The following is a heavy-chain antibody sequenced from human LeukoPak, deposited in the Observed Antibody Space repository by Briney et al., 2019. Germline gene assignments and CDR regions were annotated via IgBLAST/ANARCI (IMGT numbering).Heavy chain of an antibody. CDR3: ARRLTQYDCFDP. CDR1: GDSVSSNSFT. CDR2: TYYRSTWYN. Sequence: SQTLSLTCAISGDSVSSNSFTWNWIRQSPSRGLEWLGRTYYRSTWYNDYAVSVRGRITVNPDTSKNQFSLHLNSVTPEDTAVYYCARRLTQYDCFDPWGQGILVTVSS. V-gene: IGHV6-1*01. J-gene: IGHJ5*02. D-gene: IGHD2-2*01.